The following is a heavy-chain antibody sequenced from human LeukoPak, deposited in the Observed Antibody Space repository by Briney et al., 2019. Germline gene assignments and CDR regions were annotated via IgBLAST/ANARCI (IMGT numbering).Heavy chain of an antibody. CDR1: GGTFSSYA. CDR2: IIPIFGTA. D-gene: IGHD6-6*01. J-gene: IGHJ4*02. CDR3: ARDPNIAAHSGNGGFDY. V-gene: IGHV1-69*05. Sequence: GASVKVSCKASGGTFSSYAISWVRQAPGQGLEWMGGIIPIFGTANYAQKFQGRVTITTDESTSTAYMELSSLRSEDTAVYYCARDPNIAAHSGNGGFDYWGQGTLATVSS.